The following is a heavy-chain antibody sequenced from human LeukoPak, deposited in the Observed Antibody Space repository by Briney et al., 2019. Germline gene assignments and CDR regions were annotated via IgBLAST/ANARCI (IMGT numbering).Heavy chain of an antibody. CDR3: ARLLGWEGLWFGELFPYGMDV. D-gene: IGHD3-10*01. CDR2: IYYSGST. V-gene: IGHV4-59*08. J-gene: IGHJ6*02. Sequence: SETLSLTCTVSGGSISSYYWSWIRQPPGKGLEWIGYIYYSGSTNYNPSLKSRVTISVDTSKNQFSLKLSSVTAADTAVYYCARLLGWEGLWFGELFPYGMDVWGQGTTVTVSS. CDR1: GGSISSYY.